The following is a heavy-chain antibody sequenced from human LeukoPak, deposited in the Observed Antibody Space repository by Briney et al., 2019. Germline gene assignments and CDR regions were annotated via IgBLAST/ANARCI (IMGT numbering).Heavy chain of an antibody. V-gene: IGHV3-23*01. CDR3: VKNWLFDY. Sequence: GGSLSHSCAASRFTFNSYALSWVRQAPGKGLEWVSAISGSGGSTYYADSVKGRFTISRDNSKNTLYLQMNSLRAEDTAVYYCVKNWLFDYWGGGALVAVSS. CDR1: RFTFNSYA. D-gene: IGHD3-22*01. CDR2: ISGSGGST. J-gene: IGHJ4*02.